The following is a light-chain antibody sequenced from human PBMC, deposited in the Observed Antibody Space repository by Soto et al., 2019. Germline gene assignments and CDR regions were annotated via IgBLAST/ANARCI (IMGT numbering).Light chain of an antibody. Sequence: QSALTQPPSASGSPGQSVTISCTGTSSDIGGYNYVSWYQQHPGKAPKVMIYEVTKRPSGVPDRFSGSKSGNTASLTVSGPQAEDEADYYCSSFAGSNEVVFGGGTKLTVL. CDR2: EVT. V-gene: IGLV2-8*01. CDR3: SSFAGSNEVV. J-gene: IGLJ2*01. CDR1: SSDIGGYNY.